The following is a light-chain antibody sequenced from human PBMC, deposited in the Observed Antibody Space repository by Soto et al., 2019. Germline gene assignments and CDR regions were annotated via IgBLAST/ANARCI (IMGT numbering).Light chain of an antibody. J-gene: IGLJ2*01. CDR1: SSDVGGYNY. Sequence: QSALTQPRSVSGSPGQSVTISCTGTSSDVGGYNYVSWYQQHPGKAPKHMIYDVSKRPSGVPDRFSGSKSGNTASLTISGLQAEDEADYYCCSYAGSYGVVFGGGTQLTVL. CDR2: DVS. V-gene: IGLV2-11*01. CDR3: CSYAGSYGVV.